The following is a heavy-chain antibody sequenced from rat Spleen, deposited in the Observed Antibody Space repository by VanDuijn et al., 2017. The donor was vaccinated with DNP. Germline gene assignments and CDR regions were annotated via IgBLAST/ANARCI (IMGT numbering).Heavy chain of an antibody. CDR1: GFTFSNYG. D-gene: IGHD1-4*01. V-gene: IGHV5S13*01. CDR2: ISNTGGST. CDR3: STHEDNGYIYSWFAN. Sequence: EVQLVESGGGLVQPGRSMKLSCAASGFTFSNYGMAWVRQAPTKGLEWVASISNTGGSTYYPDSVKGRFTIYRDNAKNTLYLQMDSLRSEDTATYSCSTHEDNGYIYSWFANWGQGTLVTVSS. J-gene: IGHJ3*01.